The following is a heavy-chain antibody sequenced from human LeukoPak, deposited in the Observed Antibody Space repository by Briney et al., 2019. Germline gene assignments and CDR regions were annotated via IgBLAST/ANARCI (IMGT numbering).Heavy chain of an antibody. CDR1: GGSLSSGDYY. Sequence: SETLSLTCTVSGGSLSSGDYYWSWIRQPPGKGLEWIGYIYYSGSTYYNPSLKSRVTISVDTSKNQFSLKLSSVTAADTAVYYCARDPGRYYGSGSYLDYWGQGTLVTVSS. J-gene: IGHJ4*02. V-gene: IGHV4-30-4*01. CDR2: IYYSGST. D-gene: IGHD3-10*01. CDR3: ARDPGRYYGSGSYLDY.